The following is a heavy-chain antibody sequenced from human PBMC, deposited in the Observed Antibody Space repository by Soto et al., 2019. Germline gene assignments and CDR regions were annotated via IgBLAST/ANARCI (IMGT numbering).Heavy chain of an antibody. Sequence: GGCMRLSCAPSAFTFGSYAMTPVRQAPGGGLDWVSSISSSSAYIYYADSGNGRFTISRDNAKNSLYLQMNSLRAEDTAVYFWARIPGATPQVYFDSWGQETRVTVAS. J-gene: IGHJ4*02. CDR1: AFTFGSYA. D-gene: IGHD2-15*01. CDR2: ISSSSAYI. V-gene: IGHV3-21*01. CDR3: ARIPGATPQVYFDS.